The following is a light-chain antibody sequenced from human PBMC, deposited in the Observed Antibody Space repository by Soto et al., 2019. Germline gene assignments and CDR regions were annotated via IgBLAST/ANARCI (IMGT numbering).Light chain of an antibody. Sequence: DIQMTQSPSSLSASVGDRVTITYRASQSISSYLNWYQQKPGKAPILLIYASSSLQSGVPSRFSGSGSGTDFTLTISSLEPEDFATYYCQQSYSTPTFGQGTKVDIK. J-gene: IGKJ2*01. CDR3: QQSYSTPT. CDR2: ASS. CDR1: QSISSY. V-gene: IGKV1-39*01.